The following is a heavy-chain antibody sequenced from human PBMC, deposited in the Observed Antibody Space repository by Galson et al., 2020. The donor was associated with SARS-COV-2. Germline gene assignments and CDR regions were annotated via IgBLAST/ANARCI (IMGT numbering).Heavy chain of an antibody. CDR1: GDSIRSSNW. V-gene: IGHV4-4*02. CDR3: ARGENADLRFGFRF. D-gene: IGHD3-3*01. CDR2: IHYTGRT. Sequence: SQTLSLTCDVSGDSIRSSNWWSWVRQPPGKGLEWIGEIHYTGRTNYIPSLESRVTISVDTSKNQFSRKLSSVTAADTAVYYCARGENADLRFGFRFWGRGTLVAVSS. J-gene: IGHJ4*02.